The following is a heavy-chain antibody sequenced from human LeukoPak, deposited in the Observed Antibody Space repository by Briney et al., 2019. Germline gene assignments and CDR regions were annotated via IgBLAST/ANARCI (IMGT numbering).Heavy chain of an antibody. CDR2: IFYVGST. J-gene: IGHJ6*02. D-gene: IGHD3-10*01. Sequence: SETLSLTCTVSGGSISSYYWSWIRQPPGRGRGWMGFIFYVGSTNYNPSLKSRVTISVDTSKNQFSLKLSSVTAADTAVYYCARDPSRFGELWGYYYYGMDVWGQGTTVTVSS. V-gene: IGHV4-59*13. CDR1: GGSISSYY. CDR3: ARDPSRFGELWGYYYYGMDV.